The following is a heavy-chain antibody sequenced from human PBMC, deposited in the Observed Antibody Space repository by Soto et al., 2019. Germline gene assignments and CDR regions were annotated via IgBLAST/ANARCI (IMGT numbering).Heavy chain of an antibody. V-gene: IGHV5-51*01. CDR2: IYPGDSDT. CDR1: GYSFTSYW. Sequence: GESLKISCKGSGYSFTSYWISWVRQMPGKGLEWMGIIYPGDSDTRYSPSFQGQVTISADKSIRTAYLRWSSLQASDTAMYYCASTSHGGWFYPWGQGSLVTVSS. J-gene: IGHJ5*02. D-gene: IGHD3-10*01. CDR3: ASTSHGGWFYP.